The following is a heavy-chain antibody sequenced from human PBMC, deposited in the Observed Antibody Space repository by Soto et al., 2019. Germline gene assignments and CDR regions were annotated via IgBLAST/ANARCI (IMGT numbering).Heavy chain of an antibody. CDR3: ARVERGTATTVVDAFDI. D-gene: IGHD1-1*01. Sequence: QVQLQQWGAGLLKPSETLSLTCAVYGGFVSSGSYYWSWIRQPPGKGLEWIGEMSHSGGTHFTPSRKSRVTTSVDTSKNQFSLKMSSVTAADTALYYCARVERGTATTVVDAFDIWGPGTMVTVSS. J-gene: IGHJ3*02. CDR2: MSHSGGT. V-gene: IGHV4-34*01. CDR1: GGFVSSGSYY.